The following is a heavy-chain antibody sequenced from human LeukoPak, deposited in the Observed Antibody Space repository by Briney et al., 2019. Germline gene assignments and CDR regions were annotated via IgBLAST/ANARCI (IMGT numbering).Heavy chain of an antibody. CDR1: GGTFSSYT. D-gene: IGHD3-3*01. CDR2: IIPILGIA. J-gene: IGHJ4*02. V-gene: IGHV1-69*02. Sequence: SVKVSCKASGGTFSSYTISWVRQAPGQGLEWMGRIIPILGIANYAQKFQGRVTITADKSTSTAYMELSSLRSEDTAVNYCARGFKRITIFGVVITGHYFDYWGQGTLVTVSS. CDR3: ARGFKRITIFGVVITGHYFDY.